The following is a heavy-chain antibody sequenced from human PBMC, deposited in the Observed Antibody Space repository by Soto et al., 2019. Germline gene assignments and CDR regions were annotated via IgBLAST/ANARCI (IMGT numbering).Heavy chain of an antibody. CDR2: IFPADSDT. CDR3: TATLTSVMEV. J-gene: IGHJ6*02. CDR1: QYNFITFW. D-gene: IGHD4-17*01. Sequence: GESLKISCKGSQYNFITFWAGWVRQMPGKGLEWMGIIFPADSDTRFSPSFQGRVTMSVDKSTYTAYLQWSSLEASDTAIYYCTATLTSVMEVWGQGTPVTVSS. V-gene: IGHV5-51*01.